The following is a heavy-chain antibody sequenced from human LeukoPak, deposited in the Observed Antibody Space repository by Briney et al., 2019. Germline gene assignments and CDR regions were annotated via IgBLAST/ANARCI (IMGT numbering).Heavy chain of an antibody. CDR2: ISGSGGST. CDR1: GFTFSSYA. V-gene: IGHV3-23*01. D-gene: IGHD3-22*01. Sequence: GGSLRLSCAASGFTFSSYAMSWVRQAPGKGLEWVSAISGSGGSTYYADSVKGRFTISRDNSKNTLYLQMNSLRAEDTAVYYCAKVWGYYYDSSGYYPDYWGQETLVTVSS. J-gene: IGHJ4*02. CDR3: AKVWGYYYDSSGYYPDY.